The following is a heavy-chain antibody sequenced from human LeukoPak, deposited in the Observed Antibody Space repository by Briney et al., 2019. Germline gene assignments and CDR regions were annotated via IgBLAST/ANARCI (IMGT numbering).Heavy chain of an antibody. CDR3: ARETESDYYYYMDV. J-gene: IGHJ6*03. V-gene: IGHV3-74*01. CDR2: ISGDGRNI. CDR1: GFTFSSYW. Sequence: GGSLRLSCVASGFTFSSYWMHWVRQDPRKGLVWVSRISGDGRNINYADSVRGRFTISRDNAKITLYLQMNSLRAEDTAVYYCARETESDYYYYMDVWGKGTTVTVSS.